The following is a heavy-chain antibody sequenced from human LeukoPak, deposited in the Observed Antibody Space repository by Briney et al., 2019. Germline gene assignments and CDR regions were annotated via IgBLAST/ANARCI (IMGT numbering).Heavy chain of an antibody. CDR1: GITFSSYA. CDR3: AELGITMIGGV. J-gene: IGHJ6*04. CDR2: VSGSGDDT. V-gene: IGHV3-23*01. D-gene: IGHD3-10*02. Sequence: GGSLRLSCAASGITFSSYAMTWVRQAPGKGLELVSGVSGSGDDTYYADSVKGRFTISRDNAKNSLYLQMNSLRAEDTAVYYCAELGITMIGGVWGKGTTVTIYS.